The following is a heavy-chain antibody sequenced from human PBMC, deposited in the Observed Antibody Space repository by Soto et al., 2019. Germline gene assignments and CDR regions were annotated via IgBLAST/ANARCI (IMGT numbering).Heavy chain of an antibody. CDR2: IYSGGST. D-gene: IGHD4-17*01. V-gene: IGHV3-66*01. CDR1: GFTVSSNY. J-gene: IGHJ4*02. Sequence: GGSLRLSCAASGFTVSSNYMSWVRQAPGKGLEWVSVIYSGGSTYYADSVKGRFTISRDNSKNTLYLQMNSLRAEDTAVYYCANGDYAFVTDYWGQGTLVTVSS. CDR3: ANGDYAFVTDY.